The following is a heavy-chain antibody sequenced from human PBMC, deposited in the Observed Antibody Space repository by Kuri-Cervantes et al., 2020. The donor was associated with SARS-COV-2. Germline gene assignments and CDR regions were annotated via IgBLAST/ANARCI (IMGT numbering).Heavy chain of an antibody. V-gene: IGHV3-23*01. Sequence: GESLKISCAASGFTFSSYSMNWLRQAPGRELEWVSAISGNSVWIYYADSVKGRFTISRDNSKNIVYLQMNSLGADDTAVYYCGPFSRYAYDFDKWGQGILVTVSS. CDR2: ISGNSVWI. CDR1: GFTFSSYS. D-gene: IGHD3-9*01. J-gene: IGHJ4*02. CDR3: GPFSRYAYDFDK.